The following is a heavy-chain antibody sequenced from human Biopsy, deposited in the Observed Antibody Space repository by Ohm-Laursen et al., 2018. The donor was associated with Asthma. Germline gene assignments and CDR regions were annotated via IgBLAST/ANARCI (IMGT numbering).Heavy chain of an antibody. J-gene: IGHJ5*02. D-gene: IGHD1-7*01. V-gene: IGHV3-11*01. CDR2: ISSSGSTR. Sequence: GSLRLSCAASGFSFRDYYMTWMRQSPGKGLEWVSSISSSGSTRYPAESVMGRFTISRDNDRNSLFLQMTSLRAEDTGIYFCARETFHWNSGARWLDPWGLGTLVTVSS. CDR3: ARETFHWNSGARWLDP. CDR1: GFSFRDYY.